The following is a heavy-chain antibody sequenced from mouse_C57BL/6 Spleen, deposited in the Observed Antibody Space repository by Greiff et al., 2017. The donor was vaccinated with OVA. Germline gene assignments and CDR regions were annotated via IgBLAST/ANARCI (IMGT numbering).Heavy chain of an antibody. J-gene: IGHJ2*01. CDR1: GFNFKNTY. V-gene: IGHV14-3*01. CDR2: IDPANGNT. CDR3: AIYYGYDDYFDY. D-gene: IGHD2-2*01. Sequence: VQLQQSVAELVRPGASVKLSCTASGFNFKNTYMHWVKQRPEQGLEWIGRIDPANGNTKYAPKFQGKATITADTSSNTAYLQLSSLTSEDTAIYYCAIYYGYDDYFDYWGQGTTLTVSS.